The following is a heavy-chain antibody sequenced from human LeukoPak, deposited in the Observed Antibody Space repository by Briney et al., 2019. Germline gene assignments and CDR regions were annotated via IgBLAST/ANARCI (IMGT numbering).Heavy chain of an antibody. V-gene: IGHV4-34*01. Sequence: SETLSLTCAVYGGSFGGYYWSWIRQPPGKGLEWIGEINHSGSTNYNPSLKSRVAISVDTSKNQFSLKLSSVTAADTAVYYCARRHSWIQLWNYFDYWGQGTLVTVSS. CDR2: INHSGST. CDR3: ARRHSWIQLWNYFDY. J-gene: IGHJ4*02. D-gene: IGHD5-18*01. CDR1: GGSFGGYY.